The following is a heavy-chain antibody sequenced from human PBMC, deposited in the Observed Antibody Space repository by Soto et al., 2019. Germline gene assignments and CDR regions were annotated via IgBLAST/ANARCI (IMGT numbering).Heavy chain of an antibody. V-gene: IGHV4-4*07. Sequence: SETLSLTCTISGGSISSYYWSWIRQPAGKGLEWIGRIYTSGSTNYNPSLKSRVTMSVDTSKNQFSLKLSSVTAADTAVYYCARVGAARKVYYYYGMDVWGQGTTVTVSS. J-gene: IGHJ6*02. CDR1: GGSISSYY. CDR3: ARVGAARKVYYYYGMDV. CDR2: IYTSGST. D-gene: IGHD6-13*01.